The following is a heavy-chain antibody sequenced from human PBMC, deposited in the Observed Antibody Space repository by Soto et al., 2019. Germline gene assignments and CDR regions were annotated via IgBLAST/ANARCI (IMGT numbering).Heavy chain of an antibody. J-gene: IGHJ4*02. D-gene: IGHD3-16*01. V-gene: IGHV4-39*01. Sequence: QLQLQESGPGLVKPSETLSLACTVSGGSISSNSYYWDWIRPPPGKGLEWIGSMYYSGATYHNPSLQRLVTVAVDTSKNQFSLHRSSATAAETAVYYCASHAAYDSALGKSDGGDYWGQGTLVTVSS. CDR3: ASHAAYDSALGKSDGGDY. CDR2: MYYSGAT. CDR1: GGSISSNSYY.